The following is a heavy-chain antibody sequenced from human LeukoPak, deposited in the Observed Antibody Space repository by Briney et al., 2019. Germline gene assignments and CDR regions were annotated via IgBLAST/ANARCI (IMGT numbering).Heavy chain of an antibody. CDR3: ARDLRLRSAREGRAFDI. D-gene: IGHD3-16*01. CDR1: GGSISSSSYY. CDR2: IYYSGST. Sequence: SETLSLTCTVSGGSISSSSYYWGWIRQPPGKGLEWIGSIYYSGSTYYNPSLKSRVTISVDTSKNQFSLKLSSVTAADTAVYYCARDLRLRSAREGRAFDIWGQGTMVTVSS. V-gene: IGHV4-39*07. J-gene: IGHJ3*02.